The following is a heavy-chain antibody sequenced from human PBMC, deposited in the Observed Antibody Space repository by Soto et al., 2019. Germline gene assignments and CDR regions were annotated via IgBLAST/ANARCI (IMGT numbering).Heavy chain of an antibody. CDR1: GGTFSSYA. J-gene: IGHJ4*02. CDR3: ARTTYDSRCSAAYYYFDS. D-gene: IGHD3-22*01. CDR2: IIPILRSA. Sequence: GASLKVSCKASGGTFSSYAIRWGRQAPGQGLEWIGGIIPILRSANYAQKFQGRVTISADESTSSAYMELSGLSSEDTALYYCARTTYDSRCSAAYYYFDSWGQGTLVTVSS. V-gene: IGHV1-69*13.